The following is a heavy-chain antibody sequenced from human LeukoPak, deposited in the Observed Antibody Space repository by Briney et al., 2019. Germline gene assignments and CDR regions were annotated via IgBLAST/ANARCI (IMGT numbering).Heavy chain of an antibody. V-gene: IGHV4-59*12. D-gene: IGHD2-15*01. Sequence: SETLSLTCTVSGGSISSYYWSWIRQPPGKGLEWIGYIYYSGSTNYNPSLKSRVTISVDTSKNQFSLKLSSVTAADTAVYYCARDRGPGVGYMDVWGKGTTVTVSS. CDR2: IYYSGST. CDR3: ARDRGPGVGYMDV. J-gene: IGHJ6*03. CDR1: GGSISSYY.